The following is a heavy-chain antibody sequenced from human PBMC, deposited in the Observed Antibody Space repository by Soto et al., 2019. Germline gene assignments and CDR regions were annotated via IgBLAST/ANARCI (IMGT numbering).Heavy chain of an antibody. CDR3: ASWLQWEHGFDI. D-gene: IGHD2-2*01. CDR1: GYTFTSYA. V-gene: IGHV1-3*01. Sequence: ASVKVSCKASGYTFTSYAMHWVRQAPGQRLEWMGWINAGNGNTKYSQKFQGRVTITRDTSASTAYMELNSLRPEDTAVYYCASWLQWEHGFDIWGLGTMVTVSS. CDR2: INAGNGNT. J-gene: IGHJ3*02.